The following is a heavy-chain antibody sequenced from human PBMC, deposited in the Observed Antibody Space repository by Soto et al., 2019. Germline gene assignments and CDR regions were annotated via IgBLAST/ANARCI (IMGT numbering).Heavy chain of an antibody. Sequence: MSLDRSIRNAANESTTRKPAWACKHPGKGLEWIGSIYYSGSTYYNPSLKSRVTISVDTSKNQFSLKLSSVTAADTAVYYCACIFSGGYGYGFYYYGMDVWGQGTTVT. CDR3: ACIFSGGYGYGFYYYGMDV. CDR1: NAANESTTRK. V-gene: IGHV4-39*01. D-gene: IGHD5-18*01. CDR2: IYYSGST. J-gene: IGHJ6*02.